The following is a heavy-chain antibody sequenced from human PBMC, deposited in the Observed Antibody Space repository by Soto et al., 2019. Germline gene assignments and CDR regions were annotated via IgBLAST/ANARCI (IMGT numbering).Heavy chain of an antibody. V-gene: IGHV4-39*01. CDR1: DDSISNSDYF. CDR3: ARHRSRHDWFDP. Sequence: SETLSLTCTVSDDSISNSDYFWGWIRQPPGKGLEWIGVINYSGTTFYDPSLKSRVTISVDTPRNQFSLKATSLIAADTAMYYCARHRSRHDWFDPWGQGTLVTVSS. CDR2: INYSGTT. J-gene: IGHJ5*02.